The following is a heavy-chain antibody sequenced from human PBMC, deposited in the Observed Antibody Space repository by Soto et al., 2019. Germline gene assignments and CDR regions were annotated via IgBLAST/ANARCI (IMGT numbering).Heavy chain of an antibody. D-gene: IGHD6-19*01. J-gene: IGHJ4*02. Sequence: QVQLVESGGGVVQPARSLRLSCLASGFSLSSDGMHWIRQAPGKGLEWVATLWYDGTKTYYRDSVKGRFTISRDNSKNTLYLQMNSLRAEDTALYYCARDTGRGWYPGYWGQGTLVAVSS. CDR2: LWYDGTKT. CDR1: GFSLSSDG. CDR3: ARDTGRGWYPGY. V-gene: IGHV3-33*01.